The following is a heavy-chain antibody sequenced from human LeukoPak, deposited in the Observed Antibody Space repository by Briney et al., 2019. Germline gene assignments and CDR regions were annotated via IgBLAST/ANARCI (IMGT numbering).Heavy chain of an antibody. J-gene: IGHJ4*02. Sequence: GGSLRLSCAASGVSFSHYGMPWVRQAPGKGLEWVAVIWSDGTNKYYADSVKGRFTISRDDSKNTLFLQMDSLRAEDTAIYYCAQDTQRGFDYSNSLEYWGQGSLVTVSS. D-gene: IGHD4-11*01. CDR2: IWSDGTNK. CDR3: AQDTQRGFDYSNSLEY. CDR1: GVSFSHYG. V-gene: IGHV3-33*06.